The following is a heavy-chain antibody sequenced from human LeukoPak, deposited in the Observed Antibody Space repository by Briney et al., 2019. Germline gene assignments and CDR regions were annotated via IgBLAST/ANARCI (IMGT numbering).Heavy chain of an antibody. CDR2: IYRGGST. Sequence: GGSLRLSCAASGFTVSSNYMSWVRQAPGKGLEWVSVIYRGGSTYYADSVKGRFTISRDNSKNTLYLQMNSLRAEDTAVYYCARDEATAGINYWGQGTLVTVSS. CDR3: ARDEATAGINY. V-gene: IGHV3-66*01. CDR1: GFTVSSNY. D-gene: IGHD6-13*01. J-gene: IGHJ4*02.